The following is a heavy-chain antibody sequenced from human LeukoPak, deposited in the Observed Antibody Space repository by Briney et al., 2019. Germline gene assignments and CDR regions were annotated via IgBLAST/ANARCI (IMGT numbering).Heavy chain of an antibody. Sequence: NASETLSLTCAVYGGSFSGYYWSWIRQPPGKGLEWIGYIYHSGSTYYNPSLKSRVTISVDRSKNQFSLKLSSVTAADTAVYYCARAHSSSWTPFDYWGQGTLVTVSS. CDR2: IYHSGST. J-gene: IGHJ4*02. V-gene: IGHV4-34*01. CDR1: GGSFSGYY. CDR3: ARAHSSSWTPFDY. D-gene: IGHD6-13*01.